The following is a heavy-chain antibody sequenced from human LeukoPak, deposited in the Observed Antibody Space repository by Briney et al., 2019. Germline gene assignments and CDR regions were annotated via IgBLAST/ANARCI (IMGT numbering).Heavy chain of an antibody. J-gene: IGHJ3*02. Sequence: GASVKVSCKASGYTFTGYYMHWVRQAPGQGLEWMGGINPNSGGTNYAQKFQGRVPMTRDTSISTAYMELSRRRSDDTAVYYCARDLSITIFGVVISLTFDIWGQGTMVTVSS. CDR2: INPNSGGT. CDR3: ARDLSITIFGVVISLTFDI. D-gene: IGHD3-3*01. V-gene: IGHV1-2*02. CDR1: GYTFTGYY.